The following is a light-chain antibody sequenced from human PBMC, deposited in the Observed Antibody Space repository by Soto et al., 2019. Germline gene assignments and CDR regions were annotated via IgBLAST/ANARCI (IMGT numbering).Light chain of an antibody. CDR2: DAS. J-gene: IGKJ2*01. CDR1: QTVGTF. V-gene: IGKV3-11*01. CDR3: QQRTNWPLT. Sequence: EIVLTQSPATLSLSPGERATLSCRASQTVGTFLAWYQQKPGQAPRLVIYDASKRATGIPARFSGNGSGTDYALTISSIEPDDFAVYYCQQRTNWPLTLGNGTKLDSK.